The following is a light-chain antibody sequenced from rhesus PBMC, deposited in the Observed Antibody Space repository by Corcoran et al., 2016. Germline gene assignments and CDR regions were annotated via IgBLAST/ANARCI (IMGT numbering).Light chain of an antibody. CDR1: QGISTY. CDR2: AAS. CDR3: LQYNSNPFT. V-gene: IGKV1-43*01. J-gene: IGKJ3*01. Sequence: DIQMTQSPSSLSASVGDRVTITCRASQGISTYLNWYQQKPGKAPKRLIYAASSLESGVPSRFSGSGSGTDSPLTISSLQPEDFATYYCLQYNSNPFTFGPGTKLDIK.